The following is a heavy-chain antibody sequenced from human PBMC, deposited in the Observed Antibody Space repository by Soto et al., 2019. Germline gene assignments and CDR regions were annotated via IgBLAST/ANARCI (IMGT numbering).Heavy chain of an antibody. Sequence: QVQLQESGPGLVKPSGTLSLTCAVSGGSISSSNWWSWVRQPPGKGLEWIGEIYNSGSTNYNPSLKRRVTISVDKSKNQFSLKLSSVTAADTAVYYCATQDRAFDYWGQGTLVTVSS. V-gene: IGHV4-4*02. CDR2: IYNSGST. J-gene: IGHJ4*02. CDR3: ATQDRAFDY. CDR1: GGSISSSNW.